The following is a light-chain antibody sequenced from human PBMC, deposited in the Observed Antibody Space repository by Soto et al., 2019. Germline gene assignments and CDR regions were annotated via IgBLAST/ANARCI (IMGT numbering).Light chain of an antibody. J-gene: IGLJ2*01. CDR1: SSNIGSNT. CDR3: ASWDDGLDGVV. Sequence: QSVLTQPPSASGTPGQRVTISCSGSSSNIGSNTVNWYQQLPGTAPKLLIYSHNQRPSGVPDRFSGSRSGTSASLAIRGLQSDDEAVYSCASWDDGLDGVVFGGGTQLTVL. CDR2: SHN. V-gene: IGLV1-44*01.